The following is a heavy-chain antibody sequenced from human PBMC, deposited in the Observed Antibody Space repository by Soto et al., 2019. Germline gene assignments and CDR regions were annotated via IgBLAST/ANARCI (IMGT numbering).Heavy chain of an antibody. CDR2: IYYSGST. CDR3: ASTFHEYCSGGSCYGVWFDP. D-gene: IGHD2-15*01. V-gene: IGHV4-59*08. CDR1: GFSISSYY. Sequence: PSETLSLTCPVSGFSISSYYWSWIRQPPGKGLEWIGYIYYSGSTNYNPSLKSRVTISVDTSKNQFSLKLSSVTAADTAVYYCASTFHEYCSGGSCYGVWFDPWGQGTLVTVSS. J-gene: IGHJ5*02.